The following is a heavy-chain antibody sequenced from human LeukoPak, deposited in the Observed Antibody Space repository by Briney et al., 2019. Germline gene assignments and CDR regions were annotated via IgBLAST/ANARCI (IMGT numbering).Heavy chain of an antibody. CDR1: GDSISTYY. J-gene: IGHJ4*02. D-gene: IGHD6-13*01. Sequence: SETLSLTCSVSGDSISTYYWSWIRQPPGKALEWTGYIHFTGSTKYNPSLNSRVTMSVDTSKNQFSLQLSSVTATDTAVYFCARHSSSWYPDYWGQGTLVTVSS. V-gene: IGHV4-59*08. CDR2: IHFTGST. CDR3: ARHSSSWYPDY.